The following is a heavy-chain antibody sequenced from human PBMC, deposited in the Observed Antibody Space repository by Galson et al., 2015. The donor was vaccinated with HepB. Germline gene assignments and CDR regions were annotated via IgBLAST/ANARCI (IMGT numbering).Heavy chain of an antibody. J-gene: IGHJ6*03. CDR2: MNPNSGNT. CDR3: ARGRGPPVLRFLEWSYSYYMDV. D-gene: IGHD3-3*01. Sequence: SVKVSCKASGYTFTSYDINWVRQATGQGLEWMGWMNPNSGNTGYAQKFQGRVTMTRNTSISTAYMELSSLRSEDTAVYYCARGRGPPVLRFLEWSYSYYMDVWGKGTTVTVSS. V-gene: IGHV1-8*01. CDR1: GYTFTSYD.